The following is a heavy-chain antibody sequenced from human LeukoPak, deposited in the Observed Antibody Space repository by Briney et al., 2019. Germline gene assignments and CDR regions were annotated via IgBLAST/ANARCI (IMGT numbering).Heavy chain of an antibody. CDR1: GGTFSSYA. CDR3: ASGTASLIGSGSYYLNN. D-gene: IGHD3-10*01. CDR2: IIPIFGTA. Sequence: SVKVSCKASGGTFSSYAISWVRQAPGQGVEWMGGIIPIFGTANYAQKFQGRVTITTDESTSTAYMELSSLRSEDTAVYYCASGTASLIGSGSYYLNNWGQGTLVTVSS. J-gene: IGHJ4*02. V-gene: IGHV1-69*05.